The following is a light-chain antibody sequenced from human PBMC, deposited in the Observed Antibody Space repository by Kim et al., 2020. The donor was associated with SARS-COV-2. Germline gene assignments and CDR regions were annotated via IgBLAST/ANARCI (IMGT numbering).Light chain of an antibody. V-gene: IGKV1-5*03. Sequence: ACVEDRDSITCRASERIGRSLAWYQQSTGTAPKVLIYKASTLDGGVPSRFSGSGSETEFTLTISSLQPDDFATYYCQQYNSYTYAFGQGTKLEI. CDR3: QQYNSYTYA. J-gene: IGKJ2*01. CDR2: KAS. CDR1: ERIGRS.